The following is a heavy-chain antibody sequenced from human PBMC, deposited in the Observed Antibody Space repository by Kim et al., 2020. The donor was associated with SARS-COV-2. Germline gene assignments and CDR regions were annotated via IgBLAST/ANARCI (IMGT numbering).Heavy chain of an antibody. J-gene: IGHJ4*02. Sequence: ASVKVSCKVSGYTLTELSMHWVRQAPGKGLEWMGGFDPEDGETIYAQKFQGRVTMTEDTSTDTAYMELSSLRSEDTAVYYCATAIRDPDDFAAGALDYWGQGSLDTDSS. CDR2: FDPEDGET. D-gene: IGHD1-26*01. CDR3: ATAIRDPDDFAAGALDY. CDR1: GYTLTELS. V-gene: IGHV1-24*01.